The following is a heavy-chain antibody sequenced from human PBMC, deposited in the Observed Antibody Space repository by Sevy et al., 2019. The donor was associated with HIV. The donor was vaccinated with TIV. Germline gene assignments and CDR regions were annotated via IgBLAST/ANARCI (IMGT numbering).Heavy chain of an antibody. D-gene: IGHD4-17*01. V-gene: IGHV3-30-3*01. Sequence: GGSLRLSCAASGFALSNYYAMHWVRQAAGKGLEWVALISYHGSDKYYADSVKGRFTISRDNFKNTLYLQMNSLTTEDTAVYYCARPRANYVDHYFFYAMDVWGQGTTVTVSS. CDR2: ISYHGSDK. CDR3: ARPRANYVDHYFFYAMDV. CDR1: GFALSNYYA. J-gene: IGHJ6*02.